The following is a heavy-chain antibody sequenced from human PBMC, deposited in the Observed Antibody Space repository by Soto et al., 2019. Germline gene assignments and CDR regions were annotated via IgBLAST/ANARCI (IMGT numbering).Heavy chain of an antibody. Sequence: QSQTLSLTCAISGDSVSSNSAAWNWIRQSPSRGLEWLGRTYYRSKWYNDYAVSVKSRITINPDTSKNQFSLQLNSVTPEDTAVYYCARGLWFGESAPYYYYYGMDVWGQGTTVTVSS. CDR2: TYYRSKWYN. J-gene: IGHJ6*02. D-gene: IGHD3-10*01. CDR3: ARGLWFGESAPYYYYYGMDV. CDR1: GDSVSSNSAA. V-gene: IGHV6-1*01.